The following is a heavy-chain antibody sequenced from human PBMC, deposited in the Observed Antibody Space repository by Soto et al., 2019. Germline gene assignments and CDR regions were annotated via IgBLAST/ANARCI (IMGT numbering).Heavy chain of an antibody. J-gene: IGHJ1*01. CDR2: TSYDGSDK. Sequence: QVQLAESGGGVVQPGTSLRVSCVGSGFTFRSYVIHWVRQAPGKGLEWVALTSYDGSDKYYGDSVRGRFTISRDNSRNTVDLQMVSLRLEDTALYYCARWGTTGGLDVWGQGTLVSVSS. V-gene: IGHV3-30*19. D-gene: IGHD3-16*01. CDR1: GFTFRSYV. CDR3: ARWGTTGGLDV.